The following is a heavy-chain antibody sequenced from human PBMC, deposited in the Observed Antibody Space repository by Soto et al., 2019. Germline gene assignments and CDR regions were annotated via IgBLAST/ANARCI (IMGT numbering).Heavy chain of an antibody. CDR3: ARDRFASSWSYFDY. D-gene: IGHD6-13*01. Sequence: QVQLVESGGGVVHPGRSLRLSCAASGFTFSSYAIHWVRQAPGKGLEWVAVILYDGSNKYYADSVKGRFTISRDNSKNTLYLQMNSLRVEDTAVYYCARDRFASSWSYFDYWGQGTLVTVSS. CDR1: GFTFSSYA. J-gene: IGHJ4*02. CDR2: ILYDGSNK. V-gene: IGHV3-30-3*01.